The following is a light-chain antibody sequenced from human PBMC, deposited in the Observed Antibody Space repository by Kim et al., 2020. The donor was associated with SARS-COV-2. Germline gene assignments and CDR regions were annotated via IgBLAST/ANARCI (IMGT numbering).Light chain of an antibody. CDR3: QAWDSSTCV. CDR2: PDS. J-gene: IGLJ2*01. Sequence: SYELTQPPSVSVSPGQTASITCSGDKLGDKYACWYQQKPGQSPVLVIYPDSRRPSGIPERFSASNSGNTATLTISGTQARDEADYYCQAWDSSTCVFGGGTKVTVL. CDR1: KLGDKY. V-gene: IGLV3-1*01.